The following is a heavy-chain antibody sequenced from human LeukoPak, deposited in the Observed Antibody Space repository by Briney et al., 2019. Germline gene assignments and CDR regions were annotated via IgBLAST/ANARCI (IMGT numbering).Heavy chain of an antibody. D-gene: IGHD2-21*02. V-gene: IGHV3-7*01. J-gene: IGHJ4*02. CDR2: IKQDGSEI. CDR3: ARLRCGDCYSYLFDY. CDR1: GFTFSSFW. Sequence: PGGSLRLSCAASGFTFSSFWMSWVRQAPGKGLEWVANIKQDGSEIYYVDSVKGRFTISRDNAKNSLYLQMNSLRAEDTAVYYCARLRCGDCYSYLFDYWGQGTLVTVSS.